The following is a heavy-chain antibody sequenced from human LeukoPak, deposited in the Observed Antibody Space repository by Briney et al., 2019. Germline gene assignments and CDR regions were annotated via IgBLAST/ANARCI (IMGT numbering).Heavy chain of an antibody. J-gene: IGHJ5*02. CDR3: ARDRRAAAAGTSSYWFDP. CDR1: GYTFTGYY. CDR2: INPNSGGT. Sequence: ASVKVSCKASGYTFTGYYMHWVRQAPGQGLEWMGWINPNSGGTNYAQKFQGRVTMTRDTSISTAYMELSRLRSDDTAVYYCARDRRAAAAGTSSYWFDPWGQGTLVTVSS. D-gene: IGHD6-13*01. V-gene: IGHV1-2*02.